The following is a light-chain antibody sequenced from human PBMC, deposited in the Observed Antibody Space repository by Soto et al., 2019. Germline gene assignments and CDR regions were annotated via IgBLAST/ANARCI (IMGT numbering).Light chain of an antibody. Sequence: DIQMTQSPSTLSASVGDIVTITCLSSQSISSWLAWYQQKPGKAPKLLIYKASSLESGVPSRFSGSGSGTDFTLTIRSLEPEDFAVYYCQQRSNWPPINFGKGTRREIK. CDR1: QSISSW. CDR2: KAS. CDR3: QQRSNWPPIN. V-gene: IGKV1-5*03. J-gene: IGKJ5*01.